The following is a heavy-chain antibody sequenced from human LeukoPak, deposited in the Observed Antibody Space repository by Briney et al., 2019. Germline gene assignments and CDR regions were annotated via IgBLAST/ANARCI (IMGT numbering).Heavy chain of an antibody. V-gene: IGHV4-59*01. Sequence: SETLSLTCTVSGGSISSYYWSWIRQPPGKGLEWIGYIYYSGSTNYNPSLKSRVTISVDTSKNQFFLKLSSVTAADTAVYYCASASRTNWYFDLWGRGTLVTVSS. CDR1: GGSISSYY. D-gene: IGHD1-1*01. CDR2: IYYSGST. J-gene: IGHJ2*01. CDR3: ASASRTNWYFDL.